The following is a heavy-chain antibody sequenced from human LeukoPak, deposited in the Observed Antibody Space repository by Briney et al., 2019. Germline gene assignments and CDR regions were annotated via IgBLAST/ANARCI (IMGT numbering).Heavy chain of an antibody. D-gene: IGHD2-2*01. Sequence: PGGSLRLSCAASGFTVSSNYMSWVRQAPGKGLEWVAVISYDGSNKYYADSVKGRFTISRDNSKDTLYLQMNSLRAEDTAVYYCAREYGYCSSTSCPLDYWGQGTLVTVSS. V-gene: IGHV3-30-3*01. J-gene: IGHJ4*02. CDR1: GFTVSSNY. CDR2: ISYDGSNK. CDR3: AREYGYCSSTSCPLDY.